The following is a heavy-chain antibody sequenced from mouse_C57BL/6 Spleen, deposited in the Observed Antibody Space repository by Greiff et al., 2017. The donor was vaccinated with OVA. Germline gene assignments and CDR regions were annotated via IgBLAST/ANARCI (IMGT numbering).Heavy chain of an antibody. CDR3: ARRWVYNGYDDFDD. J-gene: IGHJ1*03. CDR1: GYTFTSYW. Sequence: QVQLKQPGAELVKPGASVKLSCKASGYTFTSYWMHWVKQRPGQGLEWIGYINPSSGYTKYNQKFKDKATLTVDKSSSTAYMQLSSLTYEDSAVYYCARRWVYNGYDDFDDWGTGTTLTVSS. V-gene: IGHV1-7*01. CDR2: INPSSGYT. D-gene: IGHD2-2*01.